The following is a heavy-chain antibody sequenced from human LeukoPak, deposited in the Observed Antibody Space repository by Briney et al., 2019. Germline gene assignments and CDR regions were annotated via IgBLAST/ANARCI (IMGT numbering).Heavy chain of an antibody. CDR1: GGSFSGYY. CDR3: ARIGYCSGGSCRPGNC. CDR2: INHSGST. V-gene: IGHV4-34*01. J-gene: IGHJ4*02. D-gene: IGHD2-15*01. Sequence: MTSETLSLTCAVYGGSFSGYYWSWIRQPPGKGLEWIGEINHSGSTNYNPSLKSRVTISVDTSKNQFSLKLSSVTAADTAVYYCARIGYCSGGSCRPGNCWGQGTLVTVSS.